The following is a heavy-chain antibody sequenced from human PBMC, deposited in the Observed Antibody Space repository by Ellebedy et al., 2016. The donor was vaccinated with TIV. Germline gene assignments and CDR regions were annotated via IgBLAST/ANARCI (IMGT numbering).Heavy chain of an antibody. V-gene: IGHV1-69*13. J-gene: IGHJ2*01. Sequence: ASVKVSCKASGYTFSTYGISWVRQAPGQGLEWLGGIIPIFGTANYAQKFQGRVTITADESTSTAYMELSSLRSEDTDVYYCGTVPAVAGTAFYWYFDLWGRGTLVSVSS. CDR2: IIPIFGTA. CDR3: GTVPAVAGTAFYWYFDL. CDR1: GYTFSTYG. D-gene: IGHD6-19*01.